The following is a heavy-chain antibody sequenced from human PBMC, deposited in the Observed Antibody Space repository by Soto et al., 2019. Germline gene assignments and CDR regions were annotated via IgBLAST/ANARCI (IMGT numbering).Heavy chain of an antibody. Sequence: EVQLLESGGDLVQPGGSLRLSCAASGFTFSNYDMSWVRQAPGKGLEWVSSVSSSGSSTYCADSVKGRFTISRDNSKNTLYLQMSSLGAADTAVYHCARRDCGSGRNCEFGAPAFAYWGQGTLVTVTS. D-gene: IGHD2-21*01. CDR3: ARRDCGSGRNCEFGAPAFAY. CDR2: VSSSGSST. CDR1: GFTFSNYD. J-gene: IGHJ4*02. V-gene: IGHV3-23*01.